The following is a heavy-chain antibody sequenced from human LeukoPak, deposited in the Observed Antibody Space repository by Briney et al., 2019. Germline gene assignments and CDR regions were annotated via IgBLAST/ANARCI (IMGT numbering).Heavy chain of an antibody. CDR1: GGSISSYY. V-gene: IGHV4-4*07. CDR3: ARTRDYYDSSGYSY. Sequence: SETLSLTCTVSGGSISSYYWSWIRQPAGKGLEWIGRIYTSGSTNYNPSLKSRVTMSVDTSKNQFSLKLSSVTAADTAVYYCARTRDYYDSSGYSYWGQGTLVTVSS. CDR2: IYTSGST. D-gene: IGHD3-22*01. J-gene: IGHJ4*02.